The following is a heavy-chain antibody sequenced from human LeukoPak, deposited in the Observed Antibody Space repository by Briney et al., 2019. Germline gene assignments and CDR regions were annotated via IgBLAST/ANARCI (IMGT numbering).Heavy chain of an antibody. Sequence: SETLSLTCTVSGGSVSSGSYYWSWIRQPPGKGLEWIGYIYYSGSTNYNPSLKSRVTISIDTSKNQFSLKLSSVTAADTAVYYCARGDPRGRIAAAGTREFDIWGQGTMVTVSS. CDR2: IYYSGST. CDR3: ARGDPRGRIAAAGTREFDI. CDR1: GGSVSSGSYY. V-gene: IGHV4-61*01. J-gene: IGHJ3*02. D-gene: IGHD6-13*01.